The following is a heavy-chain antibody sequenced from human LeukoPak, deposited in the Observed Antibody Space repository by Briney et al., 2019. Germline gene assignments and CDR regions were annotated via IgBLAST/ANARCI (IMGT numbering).Heavy chain of an antibody. J-gene: IGHJ4*02. CDR3: ARDSVGVPTDFDH. D-gene: IGHD1-26*01. Sequence: GRSLRLSCAASGFTFSNYSMHWVRQAPGKGLERVAVISYDGSNKYYADSVQGRFTISRDNSKNTLYLQMNSLRAEDTAMYYCARDSVGVPTDFDHWGQGTLVTVSS. CDR1: GFTFSNYS. V-gene: IGHV3-30-3*01. CDR2: ISYDGSNK.